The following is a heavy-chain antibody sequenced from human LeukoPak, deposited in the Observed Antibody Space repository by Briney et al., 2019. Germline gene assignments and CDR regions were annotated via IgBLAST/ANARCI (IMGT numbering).Heavy chain of an antibody. CDR1: GGSISSYY. V-gene: IGHV4-59*12. D-gene: IGHD5-24*01. CDR2: IYYSGST. J-gene: IGHJ4*02. CDR3: ARSRRGRWLQFAYFDY. Sequence: PSETLSLTCTVSGGSISSYYWSWIRQPPGKGLEWIGYIYYSGSTNYNPSLKSRVTISVDTSKNQFSLKLSSVTAADTAVYYCARSRRGRWLQFAYFDYWGQGTLVTVSS.